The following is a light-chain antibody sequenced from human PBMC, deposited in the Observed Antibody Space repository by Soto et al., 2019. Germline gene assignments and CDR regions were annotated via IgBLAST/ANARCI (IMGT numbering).Light chain of an antibody. CDR2: AAS. V-gene: IGKV1-39*01. Sequence: DIQMTQSPSSLSASVGDRVPIACRASRSISSFLTWYPQQTGKAPKLLIYAASSVQSGVPSRFSSSGSGTYFTRTISSLQPEDLAPYECQQSYSTREWTFGQGTKVEI. J-gene: IGKJ1*01. CDR1: RSISSF. CDR3: QQSYSTREWT.